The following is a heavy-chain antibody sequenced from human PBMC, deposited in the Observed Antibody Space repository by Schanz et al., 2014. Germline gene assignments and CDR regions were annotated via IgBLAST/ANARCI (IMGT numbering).Heavy chain of an antibody. CDR2: INGNGGIT. J-gene: IGHJ4*02. D-gene: IGHD5-12*01. CDR3: VRIYSGYSGGYLDY. V-gene: IGHV3-23*04. CDR1: GFTFSTYA. Sequence: EVQLVESGGGLVQPGRSLRLSCSASGFTFSTYAMSWVRQAPGKGLEWVSAINGNGGITYYADPVKGRFTISRDNAKNSLYLQMSSLRAEDTAVYYCVRIYSGYSGGYLDYWGQGTLVTVSS.